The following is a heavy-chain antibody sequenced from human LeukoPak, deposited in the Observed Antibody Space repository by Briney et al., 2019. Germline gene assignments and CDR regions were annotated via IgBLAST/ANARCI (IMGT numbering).Heavy chain of an antibody. CDR1: GGSFSGYY. J-gene: IGHJ4*02. Sequence: SETLSLTCAVYGGSFSGYYWSWIRQPPGKGLEWIGEINHSGSTNYNPSLKSRVTISVDTSKNQFSLKLSSMTAADTAVYYCASSSHYGDPPYYYFDYWGQGTLVTVSS. CDR2: INHSGST. V-gene: IGHV4-34*01. CDR3: ASSSHYGDPPYYYFDY. D-gene: IGHD4-17*01.